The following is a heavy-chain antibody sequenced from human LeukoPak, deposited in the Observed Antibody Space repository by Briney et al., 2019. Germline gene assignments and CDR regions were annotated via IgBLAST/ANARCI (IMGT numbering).Heavy chain of an antibody. J-gene: IGHJ3*02. CDR1: GGSISSYY. Sequence: KSSETLSLTCTVSGGSISSYYWSWIRQPPGKGLEWIGYIYYSGSTNYNPSLKSRVTISVDTSKNQFSLKLSSVTAADTAVYYCVRGWVDAFDIWGQGTMVTVSS. V-gene: IGHV4-59*01. D-gene: IGHD5-24*01. CDR3: VRGWVDAFDI. CDR2: IYYSGST.